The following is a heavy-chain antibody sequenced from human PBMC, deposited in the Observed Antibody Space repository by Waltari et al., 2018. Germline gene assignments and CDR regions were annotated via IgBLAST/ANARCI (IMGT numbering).Heavy chain of an antibody. D-gene: IGHD6-19*01. CDR3: ARASFAVAGGDY. V-gene: IGHV3-21*01. J-gene: IGHJ4*02. Sequence: EVQLVESGGGLVKPGGSLRLSCAASGFTFSSYSMNWVRQAPGKGLEWVSSISSSSSYIYYADSVKGRFTISRDNAKNSLYLQMNSLRAEDTAVHYCARASFAVAGGDYWGQGTLVTVSS. CDR1: GFTFSSYS. CDR2: ISSSSSYI.